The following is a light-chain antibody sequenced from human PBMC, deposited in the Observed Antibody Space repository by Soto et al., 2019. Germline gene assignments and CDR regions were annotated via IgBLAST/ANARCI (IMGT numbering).Light chain of an antibody. J-gene: IGKJ1*01. CDR3: QQYGNSPQT. Sequence: EIVLTQSPGTLSLSPGERATPSCRASQSISSNLAWYQQKPGQAPRLLIYGASNRATGIPDRFSASGSGTDFTLTISRLEPEDFAVYYCQQYGNSPQTFGQGTKVDIK. CDR2: GAS. CDR1: QSISSN. V-gene: IGKV3-20*01.